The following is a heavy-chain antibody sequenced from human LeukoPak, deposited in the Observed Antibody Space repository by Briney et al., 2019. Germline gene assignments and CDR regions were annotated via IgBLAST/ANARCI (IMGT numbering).Heavy chain of an antibody. CDR3: ARDYCSSTSCLFDY. CDR1: GYTFTGYH. CDR2: INPNSGDT. D-gene: IGHD2-2*01. J-gene: IGHJ4*02. Sequence: ASVKVSCKDSGYTFTGYHMHWVRQAPGQRLEWMGRINPNSGDTNYAQKFQGRVTMTRDTSISTAYMELSRLRSDDTAVYYCARDYCSSTSCLFDYWGQGTLVTVSS. V-gene: IGHV1-2*06.